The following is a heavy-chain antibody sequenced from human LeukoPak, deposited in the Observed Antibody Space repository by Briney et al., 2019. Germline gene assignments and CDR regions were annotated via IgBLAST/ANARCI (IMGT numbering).Heavy chain of an antibody. Sequence: ASVTVSCKASGYIFIDFYTHWVRQAPGRGFEWMGWISRYSGATKVAQKFQGRVTLTRDISISTMYVELSNLSSDDTGVYYCVTWAGGNSDVASFDFWGQGTLVIVSS. CDR3: VTWAGGNSDVASFDF. V-gene: IGHV1-2*02. CDR2: ISRYSGAT. J-gene: IGHJ4*02. CDR1: GYIFIDFY. D-gene: IGHD2-21*01.